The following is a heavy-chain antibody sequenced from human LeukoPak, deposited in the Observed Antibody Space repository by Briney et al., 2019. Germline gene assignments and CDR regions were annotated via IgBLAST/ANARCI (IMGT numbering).Heavy chain of an antibody. J-gene: IGHJ5*02. CDR3: AKKTYHWFGP. CDR2: IFPSGGEI. Sequence: GGSLRLSCAASGFTFSTFAMIWVRQPPGKRLEWVSSIFPSGGEIHYADSVRGRFTISRDNSKNTLYLQMNSLTADDTAIYYCAKKTYHWFGPWGQGTLVIVSP. CDR1: GFTFSTFA. V-gene: IGHV3-23*01. D-gene: IGHD2-2*01.